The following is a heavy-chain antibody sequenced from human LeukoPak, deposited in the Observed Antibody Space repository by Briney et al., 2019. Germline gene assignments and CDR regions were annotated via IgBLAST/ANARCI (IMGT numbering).Heavy chain of an antibody. Sequence: SVKVSCKASGGTFSSYAISWVRQAPGQGLEWMGGIIPIFGTANYAQKFQGRVTITTDESTSTAYMELSSLRSEDTAVYYCARGDLDTAMVDYYYYYYMDVWGKGTTVTVSS. CDR3: ARGDLDTAMVDYYYYYYMDV. D-gene: IGHD5-18*01. J-gene: IGHJ6*03. CDR2: IIPIFGTA. CDR1: GGTFSSYA. V-gene: IGHV1-69*05.